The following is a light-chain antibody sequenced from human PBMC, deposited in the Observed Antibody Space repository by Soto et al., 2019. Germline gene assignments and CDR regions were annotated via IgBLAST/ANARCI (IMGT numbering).Light chain of an antibody. CDR2: SAS. V-gene: IGKV1-39*01. CDR1: QSISNY. CDR3: QESYSVPFFS. Sequence: DIQLTQSPSSLSASVGDRVTITCRASQSISNYLNWFQQKPGKAPKLLIYSASTLQSGVPSRFSGSGSGTHFTLTISSLQPQEFATYYCQESYSVPFFSFGPGTKVDIK. J-gene: IGKJ3*01.